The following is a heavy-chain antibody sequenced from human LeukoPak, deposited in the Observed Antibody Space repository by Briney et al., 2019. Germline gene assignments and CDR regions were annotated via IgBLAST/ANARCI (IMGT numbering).Heavy chain of an antibody. J-gene: IGHJ4*02. CDR2: ISSSGSTI. D-gene: IGHD3-22*01. V-gene: IGHV3-48*03. Sequence: PGGSLRLSCAASGFTFSSYEMNWVRQAPGKGLEWVSYISSSGSTIYYADSVKGRFTISRDNSKNTLYLQMNSLRAEDTAVYYCARPNHYDSSGYQIGFDYWGQGTLVTVSS. CDR1: GFTFSSYE. CDR3: ARPNHYDSSGYQIGFDY.